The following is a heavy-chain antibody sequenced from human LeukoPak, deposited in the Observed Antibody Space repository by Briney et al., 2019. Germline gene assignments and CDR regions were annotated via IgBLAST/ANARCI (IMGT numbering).Heavy chain of an antibody. V-gene: IGHV4-38-2*02. D-gene: IGHD2-15*01. CDR3: ARVPRQSTPFDY. Sequence: SETLSLSCTVSGYSISSGYYWGWLRPPPGKGREWIGSIYHSGSYYYNPFLKSRVTISVDTSNNQFSLKLSSLTAADTAVYYCARVPRQSTPFDYWGQGTLVTGSS. J-gene: IGHJ4*02. CDR2: IYHSGSY. CDR1: GYSISSGYY.